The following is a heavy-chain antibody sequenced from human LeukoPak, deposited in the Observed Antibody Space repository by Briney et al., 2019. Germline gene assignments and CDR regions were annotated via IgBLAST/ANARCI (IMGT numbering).Heavy chain of an antibody. CDR3: ARVGYVVVPAMYNWFDP. Sequence: ASVKVSCKASGYAFTGYYMHWVRQAPGQRLEWMGWINPNSGGTNYAQKFQGRVTMTRDTSISTAYMELSRLRSDDTAVYYCARVGYVVVPAMYNWFDPWGQGTLVTVSS. D-gene: IGHD2-2*01. V-gene: IGHV1-2*02. CDR2: INPNSGGT. CDR1: GYAFTGYY. J-gene: IGHJ5*02.